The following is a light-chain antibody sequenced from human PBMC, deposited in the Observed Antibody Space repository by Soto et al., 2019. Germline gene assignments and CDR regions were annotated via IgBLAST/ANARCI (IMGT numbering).Light chain of an antibody. CDR2: DVS. J-gene: IGLJ2*01. CDR3: GSYTSSDTMI. CDR1: SSDIGRYNY. V-gene: IGLV2-14*03. Sequence: QSVLTQPASVSGSPGQSITISCTGTSSDIGRYNYVSWYQHSPGKAPKLIIYDVSDRPSGVSNRFSGSKSGTTASLTISGRQAEDEADYYCGSYTSSDTMIFGGGTKLTVL.